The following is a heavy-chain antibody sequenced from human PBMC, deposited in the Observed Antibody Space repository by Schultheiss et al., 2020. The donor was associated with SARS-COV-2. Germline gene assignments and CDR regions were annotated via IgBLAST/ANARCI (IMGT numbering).Heavy chain of an antibody. CDR3: ARGQWGGEQMATTILDY. CDR2: MYRGGTT. J-gene: IGHJ4*02. Sequence: GGSLRLSCAASGFTFSSYAMHWVRQAPGKGLEWVAVMYRGGTTFYADSVKDRFTISRDNSKNTLYLQMNNLRAEDTAIYYCARGQWGGEQMATTILDYWGQGTLVTVSS. CDR1: GFTFSSYA. D-gene: IGHD5-24*01. V-gene: IGHV3-66*01.